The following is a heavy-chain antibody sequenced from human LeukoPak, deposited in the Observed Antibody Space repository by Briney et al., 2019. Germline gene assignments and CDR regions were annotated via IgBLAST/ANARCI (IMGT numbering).Heavy chain of an antibody. V-gene: IGHV3-66*01. Sequence: PGGSLRLSCAASEFSVGSNYMTWVRQAPEKGLEWVSLIYSGGSTYYADSVKGRFTISRDNSKNTLYLQMNSLRAEDTAVYYCARGPSRYHNTGGQGTLVTVSS. CDR3: ARGPSRYHNT. J-gene: IGHJ4*02. CDR2: IYSGGST. D-gene: IGHD5-12*01. CDR1: EFSVGSNY.